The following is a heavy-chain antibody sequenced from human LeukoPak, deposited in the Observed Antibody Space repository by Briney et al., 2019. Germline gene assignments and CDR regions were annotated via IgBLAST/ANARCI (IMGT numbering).Heavy chain of an antibody. D-gene: IGHD6-25*01. V-gene: IGHV3-23*01. CDR1: GFSINGYA. J-gene: IGHJ4*02. Sequence: PGGSPRLSCEGSGFSINGYAMSWVRQAPGKGLEWVAVTGGSDDNTHYADSVKGRFSISRDTSENRLFLQMNSLRPDDSALYYCTKDLMTGFSSGWYLAYWGQGTLVTVSS. CDR3: TKDLMTGFSSGWYLAY. CDR2: TGGSDDNT.